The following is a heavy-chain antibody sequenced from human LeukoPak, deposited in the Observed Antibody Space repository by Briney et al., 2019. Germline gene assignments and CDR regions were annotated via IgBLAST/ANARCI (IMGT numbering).Heavy chain of an antibody. V-gene: IGHV1-46*01. CDR3: ARVVAPLGDYYYYYGMDV. J-gene: IGHJ6*04. CDR1: GYTFTSYY. Sequence: GASVKVSCKASGYTFTSYYMHWVRQAPGQGLEWMGIINPSGGSTSYAQKFQGRVTMTRDTSTSTVYMELSSLRSEDTAVYYCARVVAPLGDYYYYYGMDVWGKGTMVTVSS. D-gene: IGHD2-15*01. CDR2: INPSGGST.